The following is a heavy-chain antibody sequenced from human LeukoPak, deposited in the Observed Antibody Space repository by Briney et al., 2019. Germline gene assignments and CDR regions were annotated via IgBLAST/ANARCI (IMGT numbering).Heavy chain of an antibody. CDR2: ISSSGST. Sequence: SETLFLTCTVSRDSISSGDYYWSWIRQPAGKGLEWIGRISSSGSTNYNPSLKSRVTISVDTSKNQFSLKLSSVTAADTAVYFCARGPYSYDSSGAFDIWGQGTMVTVSS. J-gene: IGHJ3*02. CDR1: RDSISSGDYY. D-gene: IGHD3-22*01. V-gene: IGHV4-61*02. CDR3: ARGPYSYDSSGAFDI.